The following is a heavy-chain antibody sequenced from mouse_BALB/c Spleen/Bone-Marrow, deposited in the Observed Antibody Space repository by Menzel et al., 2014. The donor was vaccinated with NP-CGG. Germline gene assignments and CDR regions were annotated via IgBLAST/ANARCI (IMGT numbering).Heavy chain of an antibody. V-gene: IGHV5-6-3*01. J-gene: IGHJ4*01. CDR3: ARDDVWYAMDY. CDR2: INSNGGST. CDR1: GFTFSSYG. Sequence: EVKLVESGGGLVQPGGSLKLSCAASGFTFSSYGMSWVRQTPDKRLELVATINSNGGSTYYPDSVKGRFTISRDNAENTLYLQMSSLKSEDTAMYYCARDDVWYAMDYWGQGTSVTVSS.